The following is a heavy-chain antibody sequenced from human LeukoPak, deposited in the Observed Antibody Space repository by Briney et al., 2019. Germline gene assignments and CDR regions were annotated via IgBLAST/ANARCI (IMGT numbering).Heavy chain of an antibody. J-gene: IGHJ4*02. V-gene: IGHV3-23*01. CDR2: IIDSGGST. Sequence: GGSLRLSCAASGFTFSSYAMSWVRQAPGKGLXXXLAIIDSGGSTYYAHSVKGRFTISRNNPKNTLYLQMNSLRAEDPAVYYCAKVGWGRYNFDYWGQGTLVTVPP. CDR3: AKVGWGRYNFDY. CDR1: GFTFSSYA. D-gene: IGHD1-26*01.